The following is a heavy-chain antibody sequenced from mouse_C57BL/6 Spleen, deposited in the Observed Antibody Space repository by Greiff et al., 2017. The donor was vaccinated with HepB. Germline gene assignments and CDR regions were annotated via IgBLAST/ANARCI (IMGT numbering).Heavy chain of an antibody. CDR1: GYAFSSSW. CDR2: IYPGDGDT. D-gene: IGHD2-1*01. J-gene: IGHJ1*03. V-gene: IGHV1-82*01. CDR3: ARSGDGNWDWYFDV. Sequence: QVQLQQSGPELVKPGASVKISCKASGYAFSSSWMNWVKQRPGKGLEWIGRIYPGDGDTNYNGKFKGKATLTADKSSSTAYMQLSSLTSEDSAVYFWARSGDGNWDWYFDVWGTGTTVTVSS.